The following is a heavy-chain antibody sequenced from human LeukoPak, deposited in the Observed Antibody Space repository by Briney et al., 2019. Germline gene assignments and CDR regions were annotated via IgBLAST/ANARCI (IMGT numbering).Heavy chain of an antibody. CDR1: GGSISSYY. CDR3: ARSTVAGPYNWFDP. J-gene: IGHJ5*02. CDR2: IYYSGST. Sequence: PSETLSLTCTVSGGSISSYYWSWIRQPPGKGLEWIGYIYYSGSTNYNPSLKSRVTISVDTSKNQFSLKLSSVTAADTAVYYCARSTVAGPYNWFDPWGQGTLVTVSS. D-gene: IGHD6-19*01. V-gene: IGHV4-59*13.